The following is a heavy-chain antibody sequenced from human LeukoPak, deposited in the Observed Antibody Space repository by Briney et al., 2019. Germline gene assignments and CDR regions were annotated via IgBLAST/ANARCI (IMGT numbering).Heavy chain of an antibody. CDR3: ATGLGRSRDYDFWSGYYVY. V-gene: IGHV1-24*01. CDR1: GYTLTELS. D-gene: IGHD3-3*01. Sequence: ASVTVSCKVSGYTLTELSMHWVRQAPGKGLEWMGGFDPEDGETIYAQKFQGRVTMTEDTSTDTAYMELSSLRSEDTAVYYCATGLGRSRDYDFWSGYYVYWGQGTLVTVSS. J-gene: IGHJ4*02. CDR2: FDPEDGET.